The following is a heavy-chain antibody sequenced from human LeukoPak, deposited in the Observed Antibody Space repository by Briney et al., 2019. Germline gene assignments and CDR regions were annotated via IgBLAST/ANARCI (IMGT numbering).Heavy chain of an antibody. Sequence: GGSLRLSCAASGFTFSSYGMHWGRHAPGKGLEWVAVISYDGSNKYYADSVKGRFTISRDNSKNTLYLQKNSLRAEDTAVYYCAKGAKYSGSYPVNLDIDYWGQGTLVTVSS. J-gene: IGHJ4*02. V-gene: IGHV3-30*18. CDR2: ISYDGSNK. CDR3: AKGAKYSGSYPVNLDIDY. D-gene: IGHD1-26*01. CDR1: GFTFSSYG.